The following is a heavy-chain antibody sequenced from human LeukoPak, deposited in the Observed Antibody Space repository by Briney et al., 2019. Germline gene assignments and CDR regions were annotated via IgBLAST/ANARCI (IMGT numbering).Heavy chain of an antibody. J-gene: IGHJ4*02. CDR3: ASNYYDSSGYYSLDY. CDR2: INAGNGNT. D-gene: IGHD3-22*01. Sequence: ASVKVSCTASGYTFTSYAMHWVRQAPGQRLEWMGWINAGNGNTKYSQKFQGRVTITRDTSASTAYMELSSLRSEDTAVYYCASNYYDSSGYYSLDYWGQGTLVTVSS. V-gene: IGHV1-3*01. CDR1: GYTFTSYA.